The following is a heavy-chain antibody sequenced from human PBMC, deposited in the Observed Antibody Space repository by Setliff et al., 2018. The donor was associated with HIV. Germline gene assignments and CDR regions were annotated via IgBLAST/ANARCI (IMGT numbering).Heavy chain of an antibody. J-gene: IGHJ4*01. Sequence: GESLMLSCQASGYSFTTLWIAWVRQMPGKGLEWIGMVFPDDSDTRYNPSFQGQVSMSDDKSINTAYLQWSSLKASYTAVYYCARSMGFNATTRWDFWGPGTMVTVSS. CDR1: GYSFTTLW. CDR3: ARSMGFNATTRWDF. CDR2: VFPDDSDT. D-gene: IGHD3-10*01. V-gene: IGHV5-51*01.